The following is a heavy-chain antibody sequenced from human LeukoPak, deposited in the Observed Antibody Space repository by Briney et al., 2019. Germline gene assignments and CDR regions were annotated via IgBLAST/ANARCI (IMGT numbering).Heavy chain of an antibody. J-gene: IGHJ4*02. V-gene: IGHV4-61*08. CDR2: IYYSGST. CDR3: ASSPLGYCSGGSCYSGVHFDY. CDR1: GGSISSGGYY. D-gene: IGHD2-15*01. Sequence: PSETLSLTCTVSGGSISSGGYYWSWIRQPPGKGLEWIGYIYYSGSTNYNPSLKSRVTISVDTSKNQFSLKLSSVTAADTAVYYCASSPLGYCSGGSCYSGVHFDYWGQGTLVTVSS.